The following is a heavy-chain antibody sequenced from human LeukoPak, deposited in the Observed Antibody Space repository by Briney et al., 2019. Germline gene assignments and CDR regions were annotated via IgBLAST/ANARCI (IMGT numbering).Heavy chain of an antibody. CDR3: AKDKFAVVVLAMAFDI. CDR1: GFTFSSFG. Sequence: GSLRLSCAASGFTFSSFGMHWVRQGPGKGLEWVAIISYDGYNKYYADSVKGRFTISRDNSKNTLYLQMNSLRAEDTAVYYCAKDKFAVVVLAMAFDIWGQGTMVTVSS. J-gene: IGHJ3*02. CDR2: ISYDGYNK. V-gene: IGHV3-30*18. D-gene: IGHD2-2*01.